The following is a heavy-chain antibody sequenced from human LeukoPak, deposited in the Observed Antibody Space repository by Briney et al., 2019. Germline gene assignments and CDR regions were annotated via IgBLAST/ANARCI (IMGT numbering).Heavy chain of an antibody. V-gene: IGHV3-23*01. CDR3: AKDAATVVTPLGLFDY. CDR1: QFIFSTYA. J-gene: IGHJ4*02. CDR2: ISGSGGST. D-gene: IGHD4-23*01. Sequence: GGSLRLSCAASQFIFSTYAMSWVRQPPGKGLEWVSAISGSGGSTYYADSVKGRFTISRDNSKNTLYLQMNSLRAEDTAVYYCAKDAATVVTPLGLFDYWGQGTLVTVSS.